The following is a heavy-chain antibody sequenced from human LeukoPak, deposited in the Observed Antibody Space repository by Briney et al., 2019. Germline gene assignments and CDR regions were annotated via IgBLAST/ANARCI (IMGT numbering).Heavy chain of an antibody. V-gene: IGHV4-59*01. CDR1: GGSISSYY. CDR2: IYYSGST. J-gene: IGHJ5*02. D-gene: IGHD1-26*01. Sequence: PSETLSLTCTVSGGSISSYYWSWIRQPPGKGLEWIGYIYYSGSTNYNSSLKSRVTISVDTSKNQFSLKLSSVTAADTAVYYCARGEWELRWFDPWGQGTLVTVSS. CDR3: ARGEWELRWFDP.